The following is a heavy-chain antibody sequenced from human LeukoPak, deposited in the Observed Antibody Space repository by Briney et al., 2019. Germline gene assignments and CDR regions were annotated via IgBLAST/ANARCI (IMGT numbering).Heavy chain of an antibody. V-gene: IGHV3-23*01. D-gene: IGHD5-12*01. Sequence: PGGSLRLSCAASGFTFSSCAMSWVRQAPGKGLEWVSAISGSGGSTYYADSVKGRFTISRDNSKNTLYLQMNSLRAEDTAVYYCAKGGGYSGYDPTKGVDSFDYWGQGTLVTVSS. CDR1: GFTFSSCA. CDR2: ISGSGGST. J-gene: IGHJ4*02. CDR3: AKGGGYSGYDPTKGVDSFDY.